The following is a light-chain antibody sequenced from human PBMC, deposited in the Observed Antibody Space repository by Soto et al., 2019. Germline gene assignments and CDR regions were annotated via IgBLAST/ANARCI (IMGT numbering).Light chain of an antibody. CDR2: KAS. Sequence: AIRMTQSPSSFSASIGDRVTITCRASQDINSYLAWYQQKPGKAPQLLIDKASTLESGVPSRFSGSGSGTDFTLTINSLQPEDYATYYCQQFHSFPITFGQGTRLEIK. CDR1: QDINSY. CDR3: QQFHSFPIT. V-gene: IGKV1-8*01. J-gene: IGKJ5*01.